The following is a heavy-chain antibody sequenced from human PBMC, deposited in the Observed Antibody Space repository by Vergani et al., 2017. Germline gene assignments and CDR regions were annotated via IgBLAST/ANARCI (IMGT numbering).Heavy chain of an antibody. Sequence: QVQLVQSGAEVKKPGASVKVSCKASGYTFTSYGISWVRQATGQGLEWMGWISAYNGNTNYAQKLQGRVTMTTDTSTSTAYMELRSLRSDDTAVYYCARWRIAVAGFRGDYYYGMDVWGQGTTVTVSS. CDR3: ARWRIAVAGFRGDYYYGMDV. V-gene: IGHV1-18*01. CDR1: GYTFTSYG. D-gene: IGHD6-19*01. J-gene: IGHJ6*02. CDR2: ISAYNGNT.